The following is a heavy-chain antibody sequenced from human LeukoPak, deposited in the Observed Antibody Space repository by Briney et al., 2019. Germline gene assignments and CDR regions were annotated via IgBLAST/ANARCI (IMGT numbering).Heavy chain of an antibody. CDR3: ARERLWFGEWDYYYGMDV. J-gene: IGHJ6*02. CDR1: GFTFSSYA. Sequence: GRSLRLSCAASGFTFSSYAMHWVRQAPGKGLEWVAVIPYDGSNKYYADSVKGRFTISRDNSKNTLYLQMNSLRAEDTAVYYCARERLWFGEWDYYYGMDVWGQGTTVTVSS. V-gene: IGHV3-30-3*01. CDR2: IPYDGSNK. D-gene: IGHD3-10*01.